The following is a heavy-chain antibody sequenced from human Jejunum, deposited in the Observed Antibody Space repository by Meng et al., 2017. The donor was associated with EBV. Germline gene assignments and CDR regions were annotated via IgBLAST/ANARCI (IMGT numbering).Heavy chain of an antibody. D-gene: IGHD3-16*01. CDR1: GFTFSSHA. V-gene: IGHV3-23*01. CDR2: ISGSATST. J-gene: IGHJ2*01. CDR3: AKDYDSTSNWYLDL. Sequence: GEVLESWGGWVQPGGSLRLSRAAAGFTFSSHAISWVPQAPGKGVEWVSSISGSATSTDHADSVKGRFTISRDNSKSTLYLQMDSLRAEDTAVYYCAKDYDSTSNWYLDLWGRGTLVTVSS.